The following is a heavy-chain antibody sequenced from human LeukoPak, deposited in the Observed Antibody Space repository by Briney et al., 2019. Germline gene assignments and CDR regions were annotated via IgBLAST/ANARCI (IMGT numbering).Heavy chain of an antibody. CDR1: GFSFSSNT. Sequence: GGSLRLSCAASGFSFSSNTMSWVRQAPGRGLEWVSSISNNGGGTDYADSVQGRFTISRDNAKSTLYLHMDSMRAEDTAVYYCARDEDTSALSEYWGQGTLVTVSS. CDR3: ARDEDTSALSEY. D-gene: IGHD2/OR15-2a*01. V-gene: IGHV3-23*01. J-gene: IGHJ4*02. CDR2: ISNNGGGT.